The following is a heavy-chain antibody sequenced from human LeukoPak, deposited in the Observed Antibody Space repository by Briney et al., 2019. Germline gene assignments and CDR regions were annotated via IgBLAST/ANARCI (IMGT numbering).Heavy chain of an antibody. CDR2: IYYSGST. CDR1: GGSISSSSYY. V-gene: IGHV4-39*07. J-gene: IGHJ6*03. Sequence: SETLSLTCTVSGGSISSSSYYWGWIRQPPGKGLEWIGSIYYSGSTYYNPSLKSRVTISVDTSKNQFSLKLSSVTAADTAVYYCARQYSSSYYYYYYYMDVWGKGTTVTVSS. D-gene: IGHD6-13*01. CDR3: ARQYSSSYYYYYYYMDV.